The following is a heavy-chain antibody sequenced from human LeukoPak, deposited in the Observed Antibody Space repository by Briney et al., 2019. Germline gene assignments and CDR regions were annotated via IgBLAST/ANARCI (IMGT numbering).Heavy chain of an antibody. V-gene: IGHV3-9*01. CDR2: ISWNSGRI. CDR3: ASGIAAAGPSSWYFDL. D-gene: IGHD6-13*01. J-gene: IGHJ2*01. Sequence: GRSLRLSCAASGFTFDDYAMRWVRRAPGKGLEWVSGISWNSGRIGYADFVKGRFTISRDNAKNSLYLQMNSLRAEDTALYYCASGIAAAGPSSWYFDLWGRGTLVTVSS. CDR1: GFTFDDYA.